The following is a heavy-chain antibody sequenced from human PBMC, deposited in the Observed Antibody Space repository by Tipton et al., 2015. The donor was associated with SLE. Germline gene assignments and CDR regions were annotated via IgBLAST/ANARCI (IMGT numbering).Heavy chain of an antibody. CDR1: GGSISSYY. D-gene: IGHD3-10*01. CDR3: ARGVAGVFDY. V-gene: IGHV4-4*07. J-gene: IGHJ4*02. CDR2: IYTSGST. Sequence: GSLRLSCTVSGGSISSYYWSWIRQPAGKGLEWIGRIYTSGSTNYNPSLKSRVTISVDTSKNQFSLKLSSVTAADTAVYYCARGVAGVFDYWGQGTLVTVSS.